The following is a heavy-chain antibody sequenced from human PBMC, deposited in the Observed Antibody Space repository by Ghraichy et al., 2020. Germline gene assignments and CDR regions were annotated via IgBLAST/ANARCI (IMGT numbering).Heavy chain of an antibody. CDR3: ARVWGSSGWYTSLYYYYGMDV. J-gene: IGHJ6*02. CDR1: GYTFTSYG. V-gene: IGHV1-18*04. CDR2: ISAYNGNT. D-gene: IGHD6-19*01. Sequence: ASVKVSCKASGYTFTSYGINWVRQAPGQGLEWMGWISAYNGNTNYAQKLQGRVTMTTDTSTSTAYMELRSLRSDDTAVYYCARVWGSSGWYTSLYYYYGMDVWGQGTTVTVSS.